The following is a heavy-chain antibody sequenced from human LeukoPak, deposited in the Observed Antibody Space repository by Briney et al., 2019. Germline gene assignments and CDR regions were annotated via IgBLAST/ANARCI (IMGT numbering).Heavy chain of an antibody. D-gene: IGHD1-26*01. CDR1: GGSFSGYY. V-gene: IGHV4-34*01. CDR2: INHSGST. J-gene: IGHJ4*02. CDR3: ARTPGGSSFDY. Sequence: PSETLSLTCAVYGGSFSGYYWSWIRQPPGKGLEWIGEINHSGSTNYNPSLKSRVTISVDTSKNQFSLNLRSVTAADTAVYYCARTPGGSSFDYWGQGTLVTVSS.